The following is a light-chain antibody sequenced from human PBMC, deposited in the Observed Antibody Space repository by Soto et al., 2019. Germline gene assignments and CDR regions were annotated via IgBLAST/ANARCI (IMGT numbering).Light chain of an antibody. CDR3: SSYRGSSTYV. Sequence: QSVLTQPASVSGSPGQSTTISCTGTSSDVGTYNFVSWYQQHPGKAPKLMIYDVSNRPSGVSDRFSGSKSGNTASLTISGLQAEDEADYYCSSYRGSSTYVFGTGTKVTVL. CDR2: DVS. V-gene: IGLV2-14*01. CDR1: SSDVGTYNF. J-gene: IGLJ1*01.